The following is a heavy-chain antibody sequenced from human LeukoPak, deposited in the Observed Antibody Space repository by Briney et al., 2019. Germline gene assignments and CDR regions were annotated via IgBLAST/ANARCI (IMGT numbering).Heavy chain of an antibody. J-gene: IGHJ4*02. CDR3: AKDFNTVTTLDS. CDR1: GXTFSSYG. D-gene: IGHD4-17*01. Sequence: PGRSLRLSCAASGXTFSSYGMHWVRQAPGKGLEWVAVISYDGRQTYYADSVKGRFTISRDNSKSTVYPQMNSLTTDDTAVYSCAKDFNTVTTLDSWGQGTLVTVSS. V-gene: IGHV3-30*18. CDR2: ISYDGRQT.